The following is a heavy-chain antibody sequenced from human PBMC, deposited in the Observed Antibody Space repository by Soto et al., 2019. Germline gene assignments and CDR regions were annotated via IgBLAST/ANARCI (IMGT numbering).Heavy chain of an antibody. CDR3: SRWEKHVAFDC. CDR1: GFTFSSYT. CDR2: ISYDGSHK. V-gene: IGHV3-30*04. J-gene: IGHJ5*01. Sequence: QVQLVESGGGVVQPGKSLRLSCAASGFTFSSYTMHWVRQAPGKGLELVTVISYDGSHKYYADSVKGRFTISRDDSKNTLFLQMNSLRAEDTAIYYCSRWEKHVAFDCWGHGALVTVAS. D-gene: IGHD1-26*01.